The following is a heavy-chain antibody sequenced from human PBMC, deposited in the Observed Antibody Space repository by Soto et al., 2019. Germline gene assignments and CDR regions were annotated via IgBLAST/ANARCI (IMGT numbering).Heavy chain of an antibody. CDR2: IIPIFVTA. CDR3: ARAGLTYYYDSSGYYPFYYLDS. D-gene: IGHD3-22*01. V-gene: IGHV1-69*01. J-gene: IGHJ4*02. CDR1: GDTFTSYA. Sequence: QVQLVQSGAEVKKPGSSVKVSCEASGDTFTSYAISWVRQAPGQGLEWMGGIIPIFVTANYAQKFQGRVTITADESTSTTYMELSSLRSEDTAVYYCARAGLTYYYDSSGYYPFYYLDSWGQGTLVTVSS.